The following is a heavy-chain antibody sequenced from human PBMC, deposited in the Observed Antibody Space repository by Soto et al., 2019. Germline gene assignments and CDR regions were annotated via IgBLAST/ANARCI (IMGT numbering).Heavy chain of an antibody. Sequence: SETLSLTCAVSGGSISSSNWWSWVRQPPGKGLEWIGEIYHSGSTNYNPSLKSRVTISVDKSKNQFSLKLSSVTAADTAVYYCARDLGVVAATYAPTSEPYYYYYGMDVWGQGTTVTVSS. J-gene: IGHJ6*02. CDR3: ARDLGVVAATYAPTSEPYYYYYGMDV. V-gene: IGHV4-4*02. CDR2: IYHSGST. CDR1: GGSISSSNW. D-gene: IGHD2-15*01.